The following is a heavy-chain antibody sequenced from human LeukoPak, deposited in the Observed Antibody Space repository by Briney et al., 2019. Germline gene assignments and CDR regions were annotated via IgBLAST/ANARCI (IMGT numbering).Heavy chain of an antibody. D-gene: IGHD2-8*02. CDR2: IYSDGRT. CDR3: ARDAGGYGMDV. V-gene: IGHV3-53*01. Sequence: TGGSLRLSCAASGFTVSRNYMSWVRQAPGKGLEWVSVIYSDGRTYYADSVKGRFTISRDNSKNTLYLQMNSLRAEDTAVYYCARDAGGYGMDVWGQGTTVTVSS. CDR1: GFTVSRNY. J-gene: IGHJ6*02.